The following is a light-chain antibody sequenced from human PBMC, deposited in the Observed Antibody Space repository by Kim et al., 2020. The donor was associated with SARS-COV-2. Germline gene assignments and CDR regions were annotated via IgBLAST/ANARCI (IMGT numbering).Light chain of an antibody. Sequence: SVSPGQTAPITCSGDKLGDKYVCWYQQKPGQSPVLVIYQDSKRPSGIPDRFSGSNSGNTATLTISGTRTMDEADYYYQAWGNSTAVFGGGTKKTVL. J-gene: IGLJ3*02. CDR3: QAWGNSTAV. CDR1: KLGDKY. CDR2: QDS. V-gene: IGLV3-1*01.